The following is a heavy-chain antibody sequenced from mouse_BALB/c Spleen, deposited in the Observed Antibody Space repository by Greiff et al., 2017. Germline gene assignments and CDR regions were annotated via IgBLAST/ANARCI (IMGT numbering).Heavy chain of an antibody. V-gene: IGHV1-18*01. CDR1: GYTFTDYT. CDR3: ARAGLRYDYWYFDV. D-gene: IGHD1-1*01. CDR2: INPNNGGT. J-gene: IGHJ1*01. Sequence: VQLKESGPELVKPGASVKIPCKASGYTFTDYTMDWVKQSHGKSLEWIGDINPNNGGTIYNQKFKGKATLTVDKSSSTAYMELRSLTSEDTAVYYCARAGLRYDYWYFDVWGAGTTVTVSS.